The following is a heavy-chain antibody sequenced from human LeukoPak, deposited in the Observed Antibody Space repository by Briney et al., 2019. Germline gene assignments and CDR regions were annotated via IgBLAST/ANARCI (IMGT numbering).Heavy chain of an antibody. CDR1: GGSISSSSYY. V-gene: IGHV4-39*01. CDR2: IYYTRST. J-gene: IGHJ2*01. D-gene: IGHD3-22*01. CDR3: ARGVTMIVVVIHDWYFDL. Sequence: SETLSLTCTVSGGSISSSSYYWGWIRQPPGTGLEWIGSIYYTRSTYYNPSLKSRVTISVDTSKNQFSLKLTSVTAADTAVYYCARGVTMIVVVIHDWYFDLWGRGTLVTVSS.